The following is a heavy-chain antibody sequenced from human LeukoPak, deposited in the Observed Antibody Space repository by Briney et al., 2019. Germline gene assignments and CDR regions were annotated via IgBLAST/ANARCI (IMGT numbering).Heavy chain of an antibody. V-gene: IGHV1-2*02. CDR3: ARGSRYCISGGSCYLGAFDI. Sequence: ASVKVSCKASGYTFTGYYMHWVRQAPGQGLEWMGWINPNSGGTNYAQKFQGRVTMTRDTSISTAYMELSRLRSDDTAVYYCARGSRYCISGGSCYLGAFDIWGQGTMVTVSS. D-gene: IGHD2-15*01. CDR2: INPNSGGT. J-gene: IGHJ3*02. CDR1: GYTFTGYY.